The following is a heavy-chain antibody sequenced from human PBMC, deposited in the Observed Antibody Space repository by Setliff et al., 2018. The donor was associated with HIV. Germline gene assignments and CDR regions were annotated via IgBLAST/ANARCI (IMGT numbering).Heavy chain of an antibody. CDR1: GYTFSEYA. J-gene: IGHJ4*02. D-gene: IGHD1-26*01. Sequence: GASVKVSCKASGYTFSEYAIHWVRQAPGQRLEWMGRIDTDNGYRRYSPKLQGRVTITKDTSANTAYMELSSLTSDDTAVYYCARGVGAAGDYWGQGTQVTVSS. CDR3: ARGVGAAGDY. V-gene: IGHV1-3*04. CDR2: IDTDNGYR.